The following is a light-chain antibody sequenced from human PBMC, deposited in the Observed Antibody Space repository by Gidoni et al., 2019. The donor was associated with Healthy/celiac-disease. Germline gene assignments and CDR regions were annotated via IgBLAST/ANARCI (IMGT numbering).Light chain of an antibody. J-gene: IGLJ2*01. CDR2: EGS. V-gene: IGLV2-23*01. CDR1: SREVGSDDL. CDR3: CSYAGSSTHVL. Sequence: QPDLTQPASESGSPGQSITVSCTGTSREVGSDDLVTWYPQHPGKAHNLIVYEGSKRPSGVSNRFAGSKSGTASSLTFSGLSAEDDADYCCCSYAGSSTHVLFGGGLQLTVL.